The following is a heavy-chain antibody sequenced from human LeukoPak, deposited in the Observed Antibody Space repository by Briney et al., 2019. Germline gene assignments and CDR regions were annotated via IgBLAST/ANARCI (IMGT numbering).Heavy chain of an antibody. CDR2: MYYRGST. J-gene: IGHJ5*02. CDR1: GGSISSYS. V-gene: IGHV4-59*01. CDR3: ARGDINDSKWIDP. Sequence: PSETLSLTCTVSGGSISSYSWNWIRQPPGRGLEWIGYMYYRGSTNFNPSLRSRVTMSLDTSKNQFSLKLSSVTAADTAVYYCARGDINDSKWIDPWGQGTLVTVSS. D-gene: IGHD3-16*01.